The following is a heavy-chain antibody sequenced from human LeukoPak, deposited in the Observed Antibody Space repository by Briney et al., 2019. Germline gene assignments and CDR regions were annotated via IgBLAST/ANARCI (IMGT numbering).Heavy chain of an antibody. Sequence: PGGSLRLSCAASGFTFSSYGMHWVRQAPGKGLEWVAFIRFDGSNKYYADSVKGRFTISRDNSKNTLYLQMKSLRAEDTAVYYCAKGGGYEAQYYYYYSDVWGKGTTVTISS. CDR1: GFTFSSYG. J-gene: IGHJ6*03. CDR3: AKGGGYEAQYYYYYSDV. D-gene: IGHD5-12*01. CDR2: IRFDGSNK. V-gene: IGHV3-30*02.